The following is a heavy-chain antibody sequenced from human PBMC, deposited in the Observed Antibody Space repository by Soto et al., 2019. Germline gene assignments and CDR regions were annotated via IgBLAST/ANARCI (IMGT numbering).Heavy chain of an antibody. CDR1: GYAFTTYG. D-gene: IGHD1-1*01. Sequence: QVHLVQSGAEVKKPGASVKVSCQGSGYAFTTYGITWVRQAPGQGLEWMGWISAHNVNTNSAQKLQGRVTVTRDTSTSTAYMELRSLRYDDTAVYYCARGRYGDYWGQGALVTVSS. CDR2: ISAHNVNT. J-gene: IGHJ4*02. CDR3: ARGRYGDY. V-gene: IGHV1-18*01.